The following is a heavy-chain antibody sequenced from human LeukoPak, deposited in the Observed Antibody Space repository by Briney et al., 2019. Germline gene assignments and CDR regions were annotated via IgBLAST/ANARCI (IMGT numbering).Heavy chain of an antibody. Sequence: SQTLSLTCTVSGGSISSGGYYWSWIRQHPGKGLEWIGYIYYSGSTYYNPSLKSRVTISVDTPKNQFSLKLSSVTAADTAVYYCARWVHGDYDYYYGMDVWGQGTTVTVSS. CDR2: IYYSGST. CDR3: ARWVHGDYDYYYGMDV. CDR1: GGSISSGGYY. V-gene: IGHV4-31*03. D-gene: IGHD4-17*01. J-gene: IGHJ6*02.